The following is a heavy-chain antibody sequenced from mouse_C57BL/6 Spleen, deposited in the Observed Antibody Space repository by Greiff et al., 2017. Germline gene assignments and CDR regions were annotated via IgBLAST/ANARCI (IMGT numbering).Heavy chain of an antibody. CDR3: ARRDGSSLSWFAY. V-gene: IGHV1-63*01. D-gene: IGHD1-1*01. CDR2: IYPGGGYT. CDR1: GYTFTNYW. Sequence: VKLQQSGAELVRPGTSVKMSCKASGYTFTNYWIGWAKQRPGHGLAWIGDIYPGGGYTNYNEKFKGKDTLTADKSSSRAYRQFRSLTSEDSAIYYCARRDGSSLSWFAYGGQGTLVTVSA. J-gene: IGHJ3*01.